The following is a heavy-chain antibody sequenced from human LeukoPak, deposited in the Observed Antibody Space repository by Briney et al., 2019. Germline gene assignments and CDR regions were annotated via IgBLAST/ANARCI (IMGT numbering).Heavy chain of an antibody. CDR3: TTDLGAYAAYYFDF. CDR1: GFTFSHAG. J-gene: IGHJ4*02. CDR2: IKSKTDGGTR. D-gene: IGHD5-12*01. Sequence: GGSLRLSCAASGFTFSHAGMSWVRQAPGKGLEWVGHIKSKTDGGTRDYAAPVKGRFTISRDDSKNTLNLQMNSLKTEDTAVYYCTTDLGAYAAYYFDFWGQGTLVTVSS. V-gene: IGHV3-15*01.